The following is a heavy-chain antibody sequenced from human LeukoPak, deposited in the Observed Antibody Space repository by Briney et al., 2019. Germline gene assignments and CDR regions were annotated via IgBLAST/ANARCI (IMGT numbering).Heavy chain of an antibody. J-gene: IGHJ4*02. CDR1: GFTFSSYE. CDR2: ISSSGSTM. D-gene: IGHD4-17*01. Sequence: GGSLRLSCAASGFTFSSYEMNWVRQAPGKGLEWVSYISSSGSTMYYADSVKGRFTISRDNAKNSLYLQMNSLRAEDTAVYYCARYYGDYGTHFDYWGQGTLVIVSS. CDR3: ARYYGDYGTHFDY. V-gene: IGHV3-48*03.